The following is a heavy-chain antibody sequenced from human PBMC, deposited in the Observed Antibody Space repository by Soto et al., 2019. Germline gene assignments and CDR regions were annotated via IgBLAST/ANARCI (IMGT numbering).Heavy chain of an antibody. CDR2: INPNGGST. CDR3: ERSSVGVCGIIIEGSNWLVA. V-gene: IGHV1-46*02. CDR1: AYTFNSYY. D-gene: IGHD1-26*01. J-gene: IGHJ5*02. Sequence: ASVKVSCKAPAYTFNSYYLHWVRPAHGHGLEWMGIINPNGGSTMVAQTFQGRISMTRDTSTSTVYMDLRSLTSEDTAVYFCERSSVGVCGIIIEGSNWLVAWGQGSLVTVSS.